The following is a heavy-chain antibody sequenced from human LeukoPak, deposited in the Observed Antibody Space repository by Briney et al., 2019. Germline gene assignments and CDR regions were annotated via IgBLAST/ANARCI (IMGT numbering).Heavy chain of an antibody. V-gene: IGHV3-48*03. CDR3: AREPPHSGMDV. Sequence: PGGTLRLSCAASGFTFNSYEMNWLRQAPGQGPEWVSYISSSGRTKYYADHMKGRFTISRNNAKNSLYLQMNSLKAEDTAVYYCAREPPHSGMDVWGKGTTVTVSS. CDR2: ISSSGRTK. D-gene: IGHD1-26*01. CDR1: GFTFNSYE. J-gene: IGHJ6*04.